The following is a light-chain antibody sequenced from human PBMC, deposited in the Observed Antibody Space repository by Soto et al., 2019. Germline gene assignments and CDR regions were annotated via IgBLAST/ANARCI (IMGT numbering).Light chain of an antibody. J-gene: IGKJ2*01. V-gene: IGKV2-28*01. Sequence: EIVMTQSPPSLTVTPGELASISCRSSQRLLHSNGNIFLDWYLQRPGQSPQLLIYLGFNRASGVPDRVSGSVAGTDFTLKISRVEAEDVGVYYCMQALLTPYTFGQGTKLEIK. CDR1: QRLLHSNGNIF. CDR2: LGF. CDR3: MQALLTPYT.